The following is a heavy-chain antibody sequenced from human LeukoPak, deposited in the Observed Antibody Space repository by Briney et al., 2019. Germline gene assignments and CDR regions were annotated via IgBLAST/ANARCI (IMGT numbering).Heavy chain of an antibody. CDR3: VRGSANFDY. CDR2: INQDGSQQ. Sequence: PGGSPRLSCAASGFTFSNFWMSWVRQAPGKGLEWVANINQDGSQQFYVDSVKGRFTISRDNAGNSLFLQMNSLRAEDTAVYYCVRGSANFDYWGQGTPVTVSS. V-gene: IGHV3-7*03. CDR1: GFTFSNFW. J-gene: IGHJ4*02. D-gene: IGHD2-15*01.